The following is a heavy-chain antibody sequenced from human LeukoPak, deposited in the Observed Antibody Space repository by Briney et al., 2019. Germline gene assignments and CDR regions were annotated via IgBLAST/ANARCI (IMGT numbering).Heavy chain of an antibody. CDR1: GGSFSGYY. CDR3: ARAGRSYLSHFDY. J-gene: IGHJ4*02. D-gene: IGHD1-26*01. V-gene: IGHV4-59*01. Sequence: PSETLSLTCAVYGGSFSGYYWSWIRQPPGKGLEWIGYIYYSGSTNYNPSLKSRVTISVDTSKNQFSLKLSSVTAADTAVYYCARAGRSYLSHFDYWGQGTLVTVSS. CDR2: IYYSGST.